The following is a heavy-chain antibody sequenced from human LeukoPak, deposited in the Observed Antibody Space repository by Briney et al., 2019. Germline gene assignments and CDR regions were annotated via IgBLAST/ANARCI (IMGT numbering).Heavy chain of an antibody. D-gene: IGHD1-26*01. CDR3: AKSYSGSYDHYFDY. Sequence: PGRSLRLSCAASGFTFDDYAMHWVRQAPGKGLEWVSGISWNSGSIGYADSVKGRFTISRDNAKNSLYLQMNSLRAEDTALYYCAKSYSGSYDHYFDYWGQGTLVTVSS. V-gene: IGHV3-9*01. J-gene: IGHJ4*02. CDR2: ISWNSGSI. CDR1: GFTFDDYA.